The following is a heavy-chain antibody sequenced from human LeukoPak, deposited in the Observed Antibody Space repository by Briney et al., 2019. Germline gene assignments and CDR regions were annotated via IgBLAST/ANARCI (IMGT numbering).Heavy chain of an antibody. CDR3: ARVRSGYSYGPFDY. V-gene: IGHV4-59*01. CDR1: GGSISSYY. CDR2: IYYSGST. Sequence: PSETLSLTCTVSGGSISSYYWSWIRQPPGKGLEWIGYIYYSGSTNYNPSLKSRVTIPVDTSKNQFSLNLSSVTAADTAVYYCARVRSGYSYGPFDYWGQGTLVTVSS. J-gene: IGHJ4*02. D-gene: IGHD5-18*01.